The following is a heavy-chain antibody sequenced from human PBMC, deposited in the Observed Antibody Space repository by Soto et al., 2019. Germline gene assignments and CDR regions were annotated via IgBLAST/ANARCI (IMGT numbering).Heavy chain of an antibody. J-gene: IGHJ4*02. Sequence: GGSLRLSCAASGFTFSSYGMHWVRQAPGKGLEWVAVIWYDGSNKYYADSVKGRFSISRDNSKDTLYLQMNSLRADDTAVYYCAKDLWEVVPALDYWGQGTRVTVSS. V-gene: IGHV3-33*06. D-gene: IGHD2-15*01. CDR2: IWYDGSNK. CDR3: AKDLWEVVPALDY. CDR1: GFTFSSYG.